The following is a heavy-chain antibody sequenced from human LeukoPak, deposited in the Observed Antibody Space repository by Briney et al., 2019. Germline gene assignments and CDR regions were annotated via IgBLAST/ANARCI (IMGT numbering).Heavy chain of an antibody. J-gene: IGHJ5*02. V-gene: IGHV3-9*01. CDR3: AKGLSYYYDNSGYSAGS. Sequence: GGSLRLSCAASGFTFDDYAMHWVRQAPGKGLEWVPGISWNSGSIGYADSVKGRFTISRDNAKNSLYLQMNSLRAEDTALYYCAKGLSYYYDNSGYSAGSWGQGTLVTVSS. D-gene: IGHD3-22*01. CDR1: GFTFDDYA. CDR2: ISWNSGSI.